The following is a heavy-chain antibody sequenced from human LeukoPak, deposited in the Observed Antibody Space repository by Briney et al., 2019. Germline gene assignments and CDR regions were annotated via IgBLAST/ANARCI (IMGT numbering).Heavy chain of an antibody. CDR3: ARGQWLAYDAFDI. J-gene: IGHJ3*02. D-gene: IGHD6-19*01. CDR2: RYYRGST. CDR1: GDSISSSSSY. Sequence: PSETLSLTCIVSGDSISSSSSYWGWIRQPPGKGLEWIGSRYYRGSTSYNPSLKSRVTISLDTSKNRFSLQLSSVTAADTAVYYCARGQWLAYDAFDIWGQGTMVTVSS. V-gene: IGHV4-39*07.